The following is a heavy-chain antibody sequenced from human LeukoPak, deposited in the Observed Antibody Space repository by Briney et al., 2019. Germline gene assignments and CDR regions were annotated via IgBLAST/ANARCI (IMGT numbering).Heavy chain of an antibody. J-gene: IGHJ4*02. CDR2: ISTYNGNT. V-gene: IGHV1-18*04. CDR1: GYTFTDYY. Sequence: GASVKVSCKASGYTFTDYYLHWVRQAPGQGLEWMGWISTYNGNTNYAQKLQDRVTMTTDTSTSTAYMELRSLRSDDTAMYYCAREGIRIAAAGTIDYWGQGTLVTVSS. D-gene: IGHD6-13*01. CDR3: AREGIRIAAAGTIDY.